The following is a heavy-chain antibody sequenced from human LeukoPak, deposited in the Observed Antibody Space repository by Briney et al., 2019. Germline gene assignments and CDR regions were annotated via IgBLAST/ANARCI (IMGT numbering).Heavy chain of an antibody. J-gene: IGHJ6*02. CDR3: AKDPAPGYSSSGYYYGMDV. D-gene: IGHD6-13*01. CDR2: ISGSGGST. V-gene: IGHV3-23*01. Sequence: GGSLRLFCAASGFTFSSYAMSWVRQAPGKGLEWVSAISGSGGSTYYADSVKGRFTISRDNSKNTLYLQMNSLRAEDTAVYYCAKDPAPGYSSSGYYYGMDVWGQGTTVTVSS. CDR1: GFTFSSYA.